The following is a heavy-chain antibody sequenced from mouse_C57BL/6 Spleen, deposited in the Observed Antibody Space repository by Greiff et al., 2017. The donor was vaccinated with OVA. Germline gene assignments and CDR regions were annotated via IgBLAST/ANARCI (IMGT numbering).Heavy chain of an antibody. CDR3: TRDGYDGSHDD. Sequence: EVKLVESGEGLVKPGGSLKLSCAASGFTFSSYAMSWVRQTPEKRLEWVAYISSGGDYIYYADTVKGRFTISRDNARNTLYLQMSSLKSEDTAMYYCTRDGYDGSHDDWGQGTTRTVSS. CDR2: ISSGGDYI. V-gene: IGHV5-9-1*02. D-gene: IGHD1-1*01. CDR1: GFTFSSYA. J-gene: IGHJ2*01.